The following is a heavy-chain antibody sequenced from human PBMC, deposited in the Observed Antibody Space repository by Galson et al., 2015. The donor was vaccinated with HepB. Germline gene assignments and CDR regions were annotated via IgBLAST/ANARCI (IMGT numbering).Heavy chain of an antibody. Sequence: SLRLSCAASGFTFSDYYMTWIRQVPGKGLEWISYISANTIYTNYAASVKGRFTISRDNVKNSVFLQINSLRAEDTAVYYCARVADADYGDHSHFDYWGQGTLVTVSS. J-gene: IGHJ4*02. V-gene: IGHV3-11*06. D-gene: IGHD4-17*01. CDR2: ISANTIYT. CDR1: GFTFSDYY. CDR3: ARVADADYGDHSHFDY.